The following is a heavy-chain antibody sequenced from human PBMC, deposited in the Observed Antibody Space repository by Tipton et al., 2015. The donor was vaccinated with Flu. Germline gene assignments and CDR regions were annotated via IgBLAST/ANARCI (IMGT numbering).Heavy chain of an antibody. CDR3: ARDEGVVNYYFGMDV. CDR1: GFDFSVYG. Sequence: LSLTCKVSGFDFSVYGMHWVRQAPGKGLEWVAVIWYDGSNIHYADPVKGRFTISRDNSKNTLYLQMNGLRAEDTAVYYCARDEGVVNYYFGMDVWGQGTTVTVSS. J-gene: IGHJ6*01. CDR2: IWYDGSNI. V-gene: IGHV3-33*01.